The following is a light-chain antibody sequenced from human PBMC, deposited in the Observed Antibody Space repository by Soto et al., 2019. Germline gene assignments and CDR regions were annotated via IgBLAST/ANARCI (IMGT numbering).Light chain of an antibody. Sequence: EIVFTQAPATLSLSPGERATLCCRASQSVNSKLAWYQQKPGQAPSLLIFDASYRATDIPARFSGSGSGTDFTLTISSLEPEDFAVYYCQQRSNWPLTFGGGTKVDIK. CDR3: QQRSNWPLT. CDR2: DAS. V-gene: IGKV3-11*01. J-gene: IGKJ4*01. CDR1: QSVNSK.